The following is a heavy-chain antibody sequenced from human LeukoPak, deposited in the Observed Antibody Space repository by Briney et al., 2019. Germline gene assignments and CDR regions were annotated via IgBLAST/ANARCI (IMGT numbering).Heavy chain of an antibody. CDR2: INHIGIT. CDR3: ARGSRTYYDFWSGYYQNWFDP. V-gene: IGHV4-34*01. D-gene: IGHD3-3*01. Sequence: LETLSLTCAVYGGSLSGYYWSWIRQPPGKGLEWIGEINHIGITNYNPSLKSRVTISVDTSKKQFSLQLSSVTAADTAVYYCARGSRTYYDFWSGYYQNWFDPWGQGTLVTVSS. CDR1: GGSLSGYY. J-gene: IGHJ5*02.